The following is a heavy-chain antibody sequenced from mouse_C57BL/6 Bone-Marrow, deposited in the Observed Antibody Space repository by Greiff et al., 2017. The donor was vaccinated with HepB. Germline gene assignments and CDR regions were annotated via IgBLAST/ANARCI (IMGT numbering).Heavy chain of an antibody. CDR1: GYTFTSYW. CDR2: INPSSGYT. Sequence: VQLQQSGAELAKPGASVKLSCKASGYTFTSYWMHWVKQRPGQGLEWIGYINPSSGYTKYNEKFKSKATLTVDTSSSTAYMQLSSLTSEDSAVYYCARRALTFDYWGQGTTLTVSS. CDR3: ARRALTFDY. V-gene: IGHV1-7*01. J-gene: IGHJ2*01. D-gene: IGHD4-1*01.